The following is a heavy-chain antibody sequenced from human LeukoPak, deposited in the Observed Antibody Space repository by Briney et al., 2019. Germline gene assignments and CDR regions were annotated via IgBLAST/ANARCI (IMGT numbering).Heavy chain of an antibody. CDR1: GYTFTSYD. J-gene: IGHJ6*02. CDR2: MNLTRGTT. Sequence: GASVKVSCKASGYTFTSYDINWVRQATGQGLEWMGWMNLTRGTTSSAQKFQGRVTMTRNTSISTAYMERSSLRSEDTAVYYCARGNVTYYYDSSRRRKDYYYGMDVWGQGTTVTVSS. V-gene: IGHV1-8*01. CDR3: ARGNVTYYYDSSRRRKDYYYGMDV. D-gene: IGHD3-22*01.